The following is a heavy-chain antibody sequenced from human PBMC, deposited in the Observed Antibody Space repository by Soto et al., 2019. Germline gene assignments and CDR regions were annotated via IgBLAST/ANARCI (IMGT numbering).Heavy chain of an antibody. V-gene: IGHV1-2*04. CDR1: GYTFTGYY. CDR2: INPNSGGT. CDR3: ARDRVGYCSGGSCYDFDY. Sequence: GASVKVSCRASGYTFTGYYMQWVRQSPGQGLEWMGWINPNSGGTNYAQKFQGWVTMTRDTSISTAYWELSRPRSDDTAVSYCARDRVGYCSGGSCYDFDYRGQGPLVIVSS. J-gene: IGHJ4*02. D-gene: IGHD2-15*01.